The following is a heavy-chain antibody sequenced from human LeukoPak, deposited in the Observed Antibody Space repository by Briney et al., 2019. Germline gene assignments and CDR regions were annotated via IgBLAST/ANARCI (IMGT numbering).Heavy chain of an antibody. J-gene: IGHJ4*02. CDR2: IYSGGST. Sequence: GGSLRLSCEASGFTVSSNYMSWVRQAPGKGLEWVSVIYSGGSTYYADSVKGRFTTSRDNSKNTLFLQMNSLRAEDTAIYYCAKYGPQDSGSSHFDYWGQGALVTVSS. D-gene: IGHD1-26*01. CDR3: AKYGPQDSGSSHFDY. V-gene: IGHV3-53*01. CDR1: GFTVSSNY.